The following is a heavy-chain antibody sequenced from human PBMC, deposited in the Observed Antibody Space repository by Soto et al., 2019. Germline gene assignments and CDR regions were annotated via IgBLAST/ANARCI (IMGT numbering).Heavy chain of an antibody. CDR3: ATALLVGPRGVDFDY. CDR2: FDPEDGET. J-gene: IGHJ4*02. D-gene: IGHD2-15*01. Sequence: ASVKVSCKVSGYTLTELSMYWVRQAPGKGLEWMGGFDPEDGETIYAQKFQGRVTMTEDTSTDTAYMELSSLRSEDTAVYYCATALLVGPRGVDFDYWGQGTLVTVSS. V-gene: IGHV1-24*01. CDR1: GYTLTELS.